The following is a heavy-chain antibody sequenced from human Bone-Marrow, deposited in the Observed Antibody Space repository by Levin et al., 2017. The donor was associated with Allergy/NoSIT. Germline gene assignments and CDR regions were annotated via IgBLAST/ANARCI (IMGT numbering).Heavy chain of an antibody. D-gene: IGHD2-15*01. CDR2: INPNSGNT. J-gene: IGHJ5*02. CDR1: GYTFTSYH. Sequence: ASVKVSCKTSGYTFTSYHVYWVRQAPGQGLEYMGYINPNSGNTGYAQKFQGRVTMTRNSSITTAYMKLSGLRFEDTAIYYCARGDCYSGSCYGPDWIDPWGQGTQVTVSS. CDR3: ARGDCYSGSCYGPDWIDP. V-gene: IGHV1-8*01.